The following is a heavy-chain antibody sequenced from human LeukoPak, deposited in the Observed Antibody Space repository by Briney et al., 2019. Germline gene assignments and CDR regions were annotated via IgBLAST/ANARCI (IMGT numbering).Heavy chain of an antibody. D-gene: IGHD6-19*01. Sequence: SETLSLTCTVSGGSISRSSYYWGWLRQPPGKGLEWVASIYYYGDTYYNPSLQSRVTISVDTSKNQFSLKLGSVTAADSAVYYCAFTPMAGRSPYFDYWGQGPLVTVSS. CDR1: GGSISRSSYY. J-gene: IGHJ4*02. CDR3: AFTPMAGRSPYFDY. V-gene: IGHV4-39*01. CDR2: IYYYGDT.